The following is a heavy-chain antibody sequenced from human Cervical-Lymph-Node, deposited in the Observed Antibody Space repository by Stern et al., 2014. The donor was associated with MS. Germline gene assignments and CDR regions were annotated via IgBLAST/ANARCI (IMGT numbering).Heavy chain of an antibody. CDR2: IESKIDGETT. D-gene: IGHD2-21*02. CDR1: GFSFSNAW. J-gene: IGHJ5*01. CDR3: TTDGHCGGDCFS. V-gene: IGHV3-15*04. Sequence: EVQLVESGGGLVKPGASLRLSCVGSGFSFSNAWMSWVRQAPGKGLEWVGRIESKIDGETTDYAAPVKGRFTISRDDSKNTLYLEMNSLKTEDTAVYYCTTDGHCGGDCFSCGQGTPVTVSS.